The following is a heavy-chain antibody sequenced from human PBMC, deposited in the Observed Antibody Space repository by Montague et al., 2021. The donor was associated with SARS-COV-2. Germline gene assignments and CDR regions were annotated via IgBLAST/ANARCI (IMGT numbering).Heavy chain of an antibody. J-gene: IGHJ4*02. CDR3: AHRQSRQWLAGGYFDY. CDR1: GFSLSTNGVG. D-gene: IGHD6-19*01. CDR2: IXXXYDK. V-gene: IGHV2-5*02. Sequence: VKPTQTLTLTCTFSGFSLSTNGVGVGWIRQPPGKSLEWLALIXXXYDKRYSPSLKSRLTITKDTSKNQVVLTMTNIDPVDTATYYCAHRQSRQWLAGGYFDYWGQGTLVTVSS.